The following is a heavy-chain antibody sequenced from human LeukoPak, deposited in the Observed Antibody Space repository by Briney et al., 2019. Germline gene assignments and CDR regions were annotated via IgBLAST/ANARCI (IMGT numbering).Heavy chain of an antibody. D-gene: IGHD5-12*01. V-gene: IGHV1-18*01. CDR1: GYTFTSYG. CDR2: ISAYNGNT. CDR3: ATDIRVVSGYSGYVSFDY. Sequence: ASVKVSCKASGYTFTSYGISWVRQAPGQGLEWMGWISAYNGNTKHAQKFQGRVTMTTDTSTSTAYMELRSLRSDDTAVYYCATDIRVVSGYSGYVSFDYWGQGTLVTVSS. J-gene: IGHJ4*02.